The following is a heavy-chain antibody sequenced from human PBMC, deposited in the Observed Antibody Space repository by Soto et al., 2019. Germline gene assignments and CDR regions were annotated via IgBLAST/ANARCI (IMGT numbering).Heavy chain of an antibody. D-gene: IGHD2-2*01. V-gene: IGHV3-21*04. CDR3: ARERGYCISTSCYESFGNFDY. CDR1: GFTFSSYS. CDR2: ISSSSSSYI. J-gene: IGHJ4*02. Sequence: PGGSLRLSCAASGFTFSSYSMNWVRQAPGKGLEWVSSISSSSSSYIYYADSVKGRFTISRDNAKNSLYLQMNSLRAEDTAVYYCARERGYCISTSCYESFGNFDYWGQGTLVTVSS.